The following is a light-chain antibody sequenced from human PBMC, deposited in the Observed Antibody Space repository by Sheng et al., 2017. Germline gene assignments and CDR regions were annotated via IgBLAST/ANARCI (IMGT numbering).Light chain of an antibody. CDR3: QQANSFPRT. J-gene: IGKJ1*01. CDR2: AAS. Sequence: IQLTQSPSSLSASVGDRVTITCRATQGISNYLAWYQQRPGKAPELLIYAASILRGGVPSRFSGSGSGTDFTLNISNLQPEDFATYYCQQANSFPRTFGQGTKVEI. V-gene: IGKV1-9*01. CDR1: QGISNY.